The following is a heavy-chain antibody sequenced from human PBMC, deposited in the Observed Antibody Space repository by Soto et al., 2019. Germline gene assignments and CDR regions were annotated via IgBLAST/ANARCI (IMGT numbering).Heavy chain of an antibody. V-gene: IGHV4-4*07. CDR3: ARDGPIGYCSGGSCYRYYYYYGMDV. CDR2: IYTSGST. CDR1: GGSISSYY. Sequence: SETLSLTCTVSGGSISSYYWSWIRQPAGKGLEWIGRIYTSGSTNYNPSLKSRVTMSVDTSKNQFSLKLSSVTAADTAVYYCARDGPIGYCSGGSCYRYYYYYGMDVWGQGTTVTVSS. J-gene: IGHJ6*02. D-gene: IGHD2-15*01.